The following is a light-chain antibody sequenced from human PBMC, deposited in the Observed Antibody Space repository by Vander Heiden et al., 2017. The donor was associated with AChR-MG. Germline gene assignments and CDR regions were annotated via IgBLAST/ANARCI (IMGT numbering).Light chain of an antibody. Sequence: DIQMTQSPSSLSASVGNRVTITCQASQDISNFLNWYQQKPGKAPKLLIYDASNLERGVPSRFSGSGYGTHFTLTISSRQPEDVAPYYCQQYQNLPPCTFGQRTKLEIK. CDR1: QDISNF. CDR3: QQYQNLPPCT. V-gene: IGKV1-33*01. J-gene: IGKJ2*02. CDR2: DAS.